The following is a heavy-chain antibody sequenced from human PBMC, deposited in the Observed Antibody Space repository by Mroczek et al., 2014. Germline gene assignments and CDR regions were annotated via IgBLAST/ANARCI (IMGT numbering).Heavy chain of an antibody. D-gene: IGHD3-3*01. J-gene: IGHJ4*02. CDR2: ISYDGSNK. CDR3: ARDLTIFGVVIQGNFDY. V-gene: IGHV3-30-3*01. CDR1: GFTFSSYA. Sequence: QVQLVQSGGGVVQPGRSLRLSCAASGFTFSSYAMHWVRQAPGKGLEWVAVISYDGSNKYYADSVKGRFTISRDNSKNTLYLQMNSLRAEDTAVYYCARDLTIFGVVIQGNFDYWGQGTLVTVSS.